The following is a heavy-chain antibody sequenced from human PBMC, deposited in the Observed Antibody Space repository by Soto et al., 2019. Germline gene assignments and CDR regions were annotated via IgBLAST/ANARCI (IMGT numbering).Heavy chain of an antibody. J-gene: IGHJ3*02. CDR3: ARVLDIVVVVNDAFDI. V-gene: IGHV4-34*01. D-gene: IGHD2-15*01. CDR2: INHSGST. Sequence: QVQLQQWGAGLLKPSETLSLTCAVYGGSFSGYYWSWIRQPPGKGLEWIGEINHSGSTNYNPSLKSRVTISVDTSKNQSSLKLSSVTAADTAVYYCARVLDIVVVVNDAFDIWGQGTMVTVSS. CDR1: GGSFSGYY.